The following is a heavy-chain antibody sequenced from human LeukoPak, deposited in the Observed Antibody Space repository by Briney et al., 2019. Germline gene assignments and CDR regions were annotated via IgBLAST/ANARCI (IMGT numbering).Heavy chain of an antibody. CDR2: ISGSGGST. V-gene: IGHV3-23*01. CDR3: AREVVSSSWRGYYYGMDV. Sequence: GGSMRLSCAASGFTFSSYAMSWVRQAPGKGLEWVSAISGSGGSTYYADSVKGRFTISRDNSKNTLYLQMNSLRAEDTAVYYCAREVVSSSWRGYYYGMDVWGQGTTVTVSS. D-gene: IGHD6-13*01. J-gene: IGHJ6*02. CDR1: GFTFSSYA.